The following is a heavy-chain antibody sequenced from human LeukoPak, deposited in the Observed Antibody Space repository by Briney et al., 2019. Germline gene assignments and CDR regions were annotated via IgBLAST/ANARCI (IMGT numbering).Heavy chain of an antibody. CDR3: ASGNMTTVTTLDY. Sequence: PSATLSLTCTVSGGSISSYYWSWIRQPPGKGLEWIGYIYYSGSTNYNPSLKSRVTISVDTSKNQFSLKLSSVTAADTAVYYCASGNMTTVTTLDYWGQGTLVAVSS. D-gene: IGHD4-17*01. CDR2: IYYSGST. V-gene: IGHV4-59*08. J-gene: IGHJ4*02. CDR1: GGSISSYY.